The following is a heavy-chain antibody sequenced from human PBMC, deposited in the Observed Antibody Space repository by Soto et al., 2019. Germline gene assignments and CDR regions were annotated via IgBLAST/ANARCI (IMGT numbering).Heavy chain of an antibody. J-gene: IGHJ4*02. CDR3: ARKRTTVVTQAYFDH. CDR1: GESISSSSYY. CDR2: IYYSGRT. V-gene: IGHV4-39*01. Sequence: PXATLSLTFIVSGESISSSSYYWGWIRQPPGKGLEWIGSIYYSGRTYYNPSFKSRVTISIDTSKNQFSLKLSSVTATDTAVYYCARKRTTVVTQAYFDHWGQGALVTAPQ. D-gene: IGHD2-21*02.